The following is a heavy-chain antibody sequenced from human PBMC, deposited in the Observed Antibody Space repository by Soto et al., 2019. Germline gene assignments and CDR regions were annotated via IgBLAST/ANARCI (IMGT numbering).Heavy chain of an antibody. J-gene: IGHJ5*02. Sequence: SETLSLTCAVYGGSFSGYYWSWIRQPPGKGLEWIGEINHSGSTNYNPSLKSRVTISVDTSKNQFSLKLSSVTAADTAVYYCARGARKWFGELLYNWFDPWGQGTLVTVSS. CDR2: INHSGST. CDR1: GGSFSGYY. V-gene: IGHV4-34*01. D-gene: IGHD3-10*01. CDR3: ARGARKWFGELLYNWFDP.